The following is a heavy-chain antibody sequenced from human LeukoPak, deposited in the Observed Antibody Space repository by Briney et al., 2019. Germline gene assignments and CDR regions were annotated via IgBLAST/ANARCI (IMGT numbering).Heavy chain of an antibody. CDR1: GDSISSYY. V-gene: IGHV4-39*01. J-gene: IGHJ6*02. CDR3: ARHSDGWYWGGSGMDV. D-gene: IGHD6-19*01. CDR2: INYSGST. Sequence: SETLSLTCTVSGDSISSYYWSWIRQPPGKGLEWIGSINYSGSTQYNPSLKSRVTLSVDTSKDQFSLKLSSVTAADTAVYYCARHSDGWYWGGSGMDVWGQGTTVIVSS.